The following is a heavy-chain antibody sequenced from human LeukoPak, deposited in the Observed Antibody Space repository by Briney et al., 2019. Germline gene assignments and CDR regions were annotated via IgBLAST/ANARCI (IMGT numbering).Heavy chain of an antibody. Sequence: SETLSLTCAVYGGSFSGYYWSWIRQPPGKGLEWIGEINHSGSTNYNPSLKSRVTISVDTSKNQLSLKLSSVTAADTAVYYCAKVEQDTAMGYYYYYMDVWGKGTTVTVSS. J-gene: IGHJ6*03. V-gene: IGHV4-34*01. D-gene: IGHD5-18*01. CDR3: AKVEQDTAMGYYYYYMDV. CDR1: GGSFSGYY. CDR2: INHSGST.